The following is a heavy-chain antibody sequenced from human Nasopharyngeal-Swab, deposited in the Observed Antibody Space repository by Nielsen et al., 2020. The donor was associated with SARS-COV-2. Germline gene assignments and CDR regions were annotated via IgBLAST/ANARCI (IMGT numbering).Heavy chain of an antibody. V-gene: IGHV3-11*04. CDR1: GFTFSDYY. CDR3: ARFPRPKYCSSTSCYYWYFDL. CDR2: ISSSGSTI. D-gene: IGHD2-2*01. Sequence: GESLKISCAASGFTFSDYYMSWIRQAPGTGLEWVSYISSSGSTIYYADSVTGRFNISRDNAKNSLYLQMNSLRAEDTAVYYCARFPRPKYCSSTSCYYWYFDLLGRGTLVTVSS. J-gene: IGHJ2*01.